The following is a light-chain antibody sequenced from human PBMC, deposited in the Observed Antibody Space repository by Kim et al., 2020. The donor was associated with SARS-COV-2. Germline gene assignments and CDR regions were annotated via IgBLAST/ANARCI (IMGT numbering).Light chain of an antibody. CDR1: SGNSSYA. CDR3: QTWGTGIWV. Sequence: SVKLTCTLSSGNSSYAIAWHQQQPEKGPRYLMKLNSDGSHSKGDGIPDRFSGSSSGAERYLTISSLQSEDEADYYCQTWGTGIWVFGGGTKLTVL. J-gene: IGLJ3*02. CDR2: LNSDGSH. V-gene: IGLV4-69*01.